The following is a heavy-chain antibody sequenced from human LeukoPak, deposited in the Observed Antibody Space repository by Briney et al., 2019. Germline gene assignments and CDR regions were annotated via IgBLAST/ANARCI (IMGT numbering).Heavy chain of an antibody. J-gene: IGHJ4*02. D-gene: IGHD6-19*01. CDR1: GGSISSYY. Sequence: PSETLSLTCTVSGGSISSYYWSWIRQPPGKGLEWIGYIYYSGSTNYNPSLKSRVTISVDTSKNQFSLKLSSVTAADTAVYYCARVRSSGWYSRGGYFDYWGQGTLVTVSS. CDR3: ARVRSSGWYSRGGYFDY. CDR2: IYYSGST. V-gene: IGHV4-59*12.